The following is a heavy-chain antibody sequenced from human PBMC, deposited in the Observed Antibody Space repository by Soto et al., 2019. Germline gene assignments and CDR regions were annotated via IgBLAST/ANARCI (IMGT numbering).Heavy chain of an antibody. Sequence: QLQLQESGPGLVKPSETLSLTCTVSGGSISSRSYHWGWIRKPPGKGLVWIGCISYSGSTYYTLYCKRRVIISVDTSKNQFSRKLTSVTVADTAVYYCARLRRDGQTGFAFDIWGQGTMVTVSS. CDR3: ARLRRDGQTGFAFDI. J-gene: IGHJ3*02. V-gene: IGHV4-39*01. CDR2: ISYSGST. D-gene: IGHD1-1*01. CDR1: GGSISSRSYH.